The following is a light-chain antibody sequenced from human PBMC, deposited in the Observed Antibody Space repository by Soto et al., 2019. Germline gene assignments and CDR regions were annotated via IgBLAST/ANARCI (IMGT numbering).Light chain of an antibody. J-gene: IGKJ1*01. Sequence: QLTQSPSTLAASVGDRVTITCRASQSISSWLAWYQQKPGKAPKLLIYDASSLESGVPSRFSGSGSGTEFTLTISSLQPDDFATYYCQQYNSYSFGQGTKVDIK. CDR2: DAS. CDR3: QQYNSYS. V-gene: IGKV1-5*01. CDR1: QSISSW.